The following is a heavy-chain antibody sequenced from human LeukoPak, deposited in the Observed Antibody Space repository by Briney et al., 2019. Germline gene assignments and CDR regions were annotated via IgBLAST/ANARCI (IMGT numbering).Heavy chain of an antibody. V-gene: IGHV3-66*01. Sequence: GGSLRLSCEASGFTVSSNYMSWVRQAPGKGLEWVSVIYNGGSTYYADSVKGRFTISRDNSKNTLYLQMNSLTAEDTAVYYCAARSGGGWSGLGYWGQGTLVTVSS. CDR2: IYNGGST. D-gene: IGHD6-19*01. J-gene: IGHJ4*02. CDR1: GFTVSSNY. CDR3: AARSGGGWSGLGY.